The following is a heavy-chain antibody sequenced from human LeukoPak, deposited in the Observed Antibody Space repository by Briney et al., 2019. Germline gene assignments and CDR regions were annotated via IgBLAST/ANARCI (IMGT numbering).Heavy chain of an antibody. V-gene: IGHV4-38-2*01. D-gene: IGHD3-22*01. J-gene: IGHJ4*02. CDR1: GHSISSGYY. CDR3: VSQYDRSGYYAFDY. CDR2: IYHSGST. Sequence: SETMSLTCAVSGHSISSGYYWGWIRQPPGKGLEWIGYIYHSGSTYYNPSLKSRVIISVDTSKSHFSLKLNSVTAADKAVYYCVSQYDRSGYYAFDYWGQGTLVTVTS.